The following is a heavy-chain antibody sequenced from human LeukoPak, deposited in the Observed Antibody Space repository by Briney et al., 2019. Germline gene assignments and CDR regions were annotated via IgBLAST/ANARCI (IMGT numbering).Heavy chain of an antibody. V-gene: IGHV3-48*01. CDR1: GFTFNSFS. CDR3: AKAAANYGSGVNWFDP. CDR2: ISSSSSTI. J-gene: IGHJ5*02. Sequence: GGSLRLSCAASGFTFNSFSMNWVRQAPGKGLEWVSYISSSSSTIYYADSVKGRFTISRDNSKNTLYLQMNSLRAEDTAVYYCAKAAANYGSGVNWFDPWGQGTLVTVSS. D-gene: IGHD3-10*01.